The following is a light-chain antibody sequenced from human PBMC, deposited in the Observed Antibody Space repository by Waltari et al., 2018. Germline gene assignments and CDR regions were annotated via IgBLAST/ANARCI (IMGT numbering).Light chain of an antibody. Sequence: QAVVTQEPSLTVSPGGTVTLTCGSSTGAVTSGHYPYWFQQNPGQAPRTLIYDTSNKHSWTPARFSGSRLGGKAALTLSGAQPEDEANYYCFLSYSGAVIFGGGTKLTVL. CDR1: TGAVTSGHY. CDR2: DTS. J-gene: IGLJ2*01. V-gene: IGLV7-46*01. CDR3: FLSYSGAVI.